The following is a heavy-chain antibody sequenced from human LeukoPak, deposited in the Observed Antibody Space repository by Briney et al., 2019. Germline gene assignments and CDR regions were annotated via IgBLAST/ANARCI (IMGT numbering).Heavy chain of an antibody. D-gene: IGHD2-15*01. CDR2: ISSTGGST. CDR3: MKGPCSGGSCYLDY. Sequence: QPGGSLRLSCSASGFTFSSFAMHWVRQAPGKGLEYVLAISSTGGSTYYADSVKGRFTISRDNSKGTLYLQMTSLRAEDTAVYYCMKGPCSGGSCYLDYWGQGTLVTVSS. J-gene: IGHJ4*02. V-gene: IGHV3-64D*06. CDR1: GFTFSSFA.